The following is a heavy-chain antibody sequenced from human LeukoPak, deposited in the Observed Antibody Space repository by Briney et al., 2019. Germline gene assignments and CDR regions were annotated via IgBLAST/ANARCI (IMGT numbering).Heavy chain of an antibody. CDR1: GVSISSGNSY. J-gene: IGHJ4*02. CDR2: IYYSGNT. Sequence: SETLSLTCTVSGVSISSGNSYWGWIRQPPGKGLEWIGSIYYSGNTYYNASLKSQVSISIDTSKNQFSLKVTSVTAADTAVYYCARQTGSGLFILPGGQGTLVTVSS. V-gene: IGHV4-39*01. D-gene: IGHD3/OR15-3a*01. CDR3: ARQTGSGLFILP.